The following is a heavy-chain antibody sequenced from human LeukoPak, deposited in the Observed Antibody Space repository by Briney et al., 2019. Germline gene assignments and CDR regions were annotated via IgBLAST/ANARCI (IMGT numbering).Heavy chain of an antibody. CDR2: LNRDGGNT. CDR3: ARAYSSLSEISFEGRSDYYYYMDV. J-gene: IGHJ6*03. Sequence: GSVKVSCKAAGYTFTSNDSNWVRQATAQGLGWLGGLNRDGGNTGYAQKFQGRVTTTRHTSISTAYMALSSLRSEDTAVYYCARAYSSLSEISFEGRSDYYYYMDVWGKGTTVTASS. D-gene: IGHD6-6*01. V-gene: IGHV1-8*01. CDR1: GYTFTSND.